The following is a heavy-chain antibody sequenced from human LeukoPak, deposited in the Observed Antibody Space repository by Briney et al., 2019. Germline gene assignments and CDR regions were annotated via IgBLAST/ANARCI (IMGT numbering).Heavy chain of an antibody. J-gene: IGHJ4*02. CDR2: ILYDGSDQ. V-gene: IGHV3-30*02. Sequence: GGSLRLSCAASGFTFNIYGMNWVRHTPGKGLKWVALILYDGSDQYYTDSVKGRFTISRDNSKNTVYLQLNSLRPEDTAIYYCAKDRVGVTRGHYFDQWGQGTLVTVSS. CDR1: GFTFNIYG. CDR3: AKDRVGVTRGHYFDQ. D-gene: IGHD1-26*01.